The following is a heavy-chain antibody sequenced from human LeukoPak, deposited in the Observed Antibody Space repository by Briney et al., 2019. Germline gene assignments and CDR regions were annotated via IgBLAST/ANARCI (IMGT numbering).Heavy chain of an antibody. Sequence: PSETLSLTCTVSGGSISSGGYYWSWIRQHPGKGLEWIGYIYYSGSTYYNPSLKSRVTISVDTSKNQFSLKLSSVTAADTAVYYCARESHPSQKRDYGARVYFDYWGQGTLVTVSS. V-gene: IGHV4-31*03. CDR1: GGSISSGGYY. CDR3: ARESHPSQKRDYGARVYFDY. J-gene: IGHJ4*02. D-gene: IGHD4-17*01. CDR2: IYYSGST.